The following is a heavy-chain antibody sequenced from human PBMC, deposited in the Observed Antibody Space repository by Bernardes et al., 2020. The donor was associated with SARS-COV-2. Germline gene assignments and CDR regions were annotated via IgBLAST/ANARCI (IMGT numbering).Heavy chain of an antibody. Sequence: ASVKVSCKASGYTFTGYFIHWVRQAPGQSLEWMGWINPNTGGTNYEQKFQGRVTMTRDTSITTAYMELSRLGSDDTAIYYCARTRTTISTTGIPVDYWGQGTLVTVSS. CDR3: ARTRTTISTTGIPVDY. V-gene: IGHV1-2*02. J-gene: IGHJ4*02. D-gene: IGHD2-21*02. CDR2: INPNTGGT. CDR1: GYTFTGYF.